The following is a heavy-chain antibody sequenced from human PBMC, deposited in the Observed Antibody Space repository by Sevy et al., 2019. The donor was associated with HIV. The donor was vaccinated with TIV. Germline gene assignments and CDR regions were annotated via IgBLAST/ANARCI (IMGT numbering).Heavy chain of an antibody. CDR1: GFTFMDYW. Sequence: GGSLRLSCAASGFTFMDYWMSRVRQAPGKGLEWVANIKKDGSDKYYVDSVKGRFTISRDNAKKSVYLQMNSLRVDDAAVYFCARGHYGMDVWGQGTTVTVSS. V-gene: IGHV3-7*01. CDR2: IKKDGSDK. J-gene: IGHJ6*02. CDR3: ARGHYGMDV.